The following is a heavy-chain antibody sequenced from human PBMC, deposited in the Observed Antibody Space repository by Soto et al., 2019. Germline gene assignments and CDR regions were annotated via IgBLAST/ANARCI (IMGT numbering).Heavy chain of an antibody. CDR3: ARDYYDSGSFDY. D-gene: IGHD3-22*01. Sequence: GASVKVSCKASGGTFSSYAISWVRQAPGQGLEWMGGIIPIFGTANYAQKFQGRVTITADESTSTAYMELSSLRSEDTAVYYCARDYYDSGSFDYWGQGTLVTGSS. CDR1: GGTFSSYA. CDR2: IIPIFGTA. V-gene: IGHV1-69*13. J-gene: IGHJ4*02.